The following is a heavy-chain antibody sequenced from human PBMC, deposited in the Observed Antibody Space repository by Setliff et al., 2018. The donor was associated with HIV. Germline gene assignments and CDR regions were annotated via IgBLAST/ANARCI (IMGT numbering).Heavy chain of an antibody. J-gene: IGHJ6*02. D-gene: IGHD3-10*01. CDR3: AYYSSGSFSLGYYYYHGMDV. V-gene: IGHV3-48*03. CDR1: GFRINNYD. CDR2: ISSSGETI. Sequence: PGGSLRLSCAASGFRINNYDMNWVRQAPGKGLEWISHISSSGETIYYADSVRGRFTISRDNAENSLYLQMISLRAEDTAVYYCAYYSSGSFSLGYYYYHGMDVWGQGTTVTVSS.